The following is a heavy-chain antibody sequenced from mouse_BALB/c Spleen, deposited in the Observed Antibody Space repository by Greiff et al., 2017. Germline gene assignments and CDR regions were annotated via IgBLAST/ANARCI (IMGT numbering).Heavy chain of an antibody. CDR2: ISNGGGST. V-gene: IGHV5-12-2*01. Sequence: EVQRVESGGGLVQPGGSLKLSCAASGFTFSSYTMSWVRQTPEKRLEWVAYISNGGGSTYYPDTVKGRFTISRDNAKNTLYLQMSSLKSEDTAMYYCARKYGNYGGAMDYWGQGTSVTVSS. J-gene: IGHJ4*01. CDR3: ARKYGNYGGAMDY. D-gene: IGHD2-10*02. CDR1: GFTFSSYT.